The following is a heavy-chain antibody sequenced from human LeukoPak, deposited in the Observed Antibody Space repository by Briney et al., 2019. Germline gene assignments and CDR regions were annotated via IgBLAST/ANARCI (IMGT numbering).Heavy chain of an antibody. Sequence: GGSLRLSCAASGFTFSSYSMNWVRQAPGKGLEWVSSISSSSSYIYYADSVKGRFTISRDNAKNSLYLQMNSLRAEDTAVYYCARDYYGSGNYYYFDYWGQGTLVTVSS. D-gene: IGHD3-10*01. CDR2: ISSSSSYI. J-gene: IGHJ4*02. CDR3: ARDYYGSGNYYYFDY. V-gene: IGHV3-21*01. CDR1: GFTFSSYS.